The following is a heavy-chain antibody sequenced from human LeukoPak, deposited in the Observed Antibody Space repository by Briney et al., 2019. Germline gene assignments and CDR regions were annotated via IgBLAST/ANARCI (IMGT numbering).Heavy chain of an antibody. CDR1: GFTFSSYS. CDR3: AREWDIVVVPAAMRGYYYYGMDV. V-gene: IGHV3-21*01. Sequence: PGGSLRLSCAASGFTFSSYSMNWVRQAPGKGLEWVSSITSSNSYIYYADSVKGRFTISRDNAKSSLYLQMNSLRAEDTAVYYCAREWDIVVVPAAMRGYYYYGMDVWGKGTTVTVSS. CDR2: ITSSNSYI. D-gene: IGHD2-2*01. J-gene: IGHJ6*04.